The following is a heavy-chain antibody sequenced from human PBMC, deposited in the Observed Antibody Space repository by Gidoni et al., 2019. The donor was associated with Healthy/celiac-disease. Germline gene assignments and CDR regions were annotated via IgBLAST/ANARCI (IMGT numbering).Heavy chain of an antibody. J-gene: IGHJ4*02. D-gene: IGHD6-13*01. CDR2: RAYEGSNK. CDR3: AAAGDY. CDR1: GFPFSSYA. V-gene: IGHV3-30*04. Sequence: QVQLVESGGGVVQPGRSLRLPCAAYGFPFSSYAMHWVRRAPGKGVEWVAVRAYEGSNKNYADSLKCRFTISRDNSKNTRDRQRNSLRAEDTAGYYVAAAGDYWGQGTLVTVSS.